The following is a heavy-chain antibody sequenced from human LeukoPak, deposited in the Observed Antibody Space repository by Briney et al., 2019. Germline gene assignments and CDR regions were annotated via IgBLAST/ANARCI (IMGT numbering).Heavy chain of an antibody. D-gene: IGHD3-22*01. V-gene: IGHV4-30-4*01. Sequence: MSSETLSLTCTVSGGSISSGDYFWSWIRQPPGKGLEWIGYIYYSGSTYYNPSLKSRVTISVDTSKNQFSLKLSSVTAADTAVYFCARDTYSYESSDSYAFDYWGRGTLVTVSS. CDR3: ARDTYSYESSDSYAFDY. CDR1: GGSISSGDYF. J-gene: IGHJ4*02. CDR2: IYYSGST.